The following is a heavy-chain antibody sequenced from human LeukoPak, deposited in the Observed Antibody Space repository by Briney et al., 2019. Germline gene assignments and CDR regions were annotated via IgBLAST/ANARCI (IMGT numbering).Heavy chain of an antibody. CDR1: GGSISSYY. Sequence: SETLSLTCTVSGGSISSYYWSWIRQPPGKGLEWIGYIYYSGSTYYNPSLKSRVTISVDTSKNQFSLKLSSVTAADTAVYYCARGYCTNGVCYHFDYWGQGTLVTVSS. V-gene: IGHV4-30-4*08. D-gene: IGHD2-8*01. CDR2: IYYSGST. CDR3: ARGYCTNGVCYHFDY. J-gene: IGHJ4*02.